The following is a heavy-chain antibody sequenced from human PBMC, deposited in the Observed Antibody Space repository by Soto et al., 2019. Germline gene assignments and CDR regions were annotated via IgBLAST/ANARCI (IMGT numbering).Heavy chain of an antibody. CDR3: AKDQAAAGTYCGRDV. CDR2: ISYDGSNK. D-gene: IGHD6-13*01. Sequence: QVQLVESGGGVVQPGRSLRLSCAASGFTFSSYGMHWVRQAPGKGLEWVAVISYDGSNKYYADSVTGRFTISRDNSKNTLYLLMNRLRAEDTAVYYCAKDQAAAGTYCGRDVWGQGTTVTVSS. J-gene: IGHJ6*01. V-gene: IGHV3-30*18. CDR1: GFTFSSYG.